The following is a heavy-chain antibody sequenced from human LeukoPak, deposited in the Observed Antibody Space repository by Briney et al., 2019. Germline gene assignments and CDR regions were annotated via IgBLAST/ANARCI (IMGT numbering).Heavy chain of an antibody. V-gene: IGHV1-18*01. CDR1: GYTFNSYG. J-gene: IGHJ4*02. D-gene: IGHD6-13*01. Sequence: ASVKVSCKASGYTFNSYGISWVRQAPGQELEWMGWISAYNGNTDYAQKLQGRVTMTTDTSTATAYMEVRSLRSDDTAVYYCARDGYSSSWFFDNWGQGTRVTVSS. CDR2: ISAYNGNT. CDR3: ARDGYSSSWFFDN.